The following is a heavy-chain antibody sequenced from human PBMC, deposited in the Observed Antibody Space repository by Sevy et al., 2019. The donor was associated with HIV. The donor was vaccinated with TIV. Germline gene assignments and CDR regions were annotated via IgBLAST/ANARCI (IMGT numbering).Heavy chain of an antibody. CDR1: GVTFSYYD. J-gene: IGHJ4*02. D-gene: IGHD3-22*01. Sequence: GGSLRLSCAASGVTFSYYDMNWVRQAPGKGLEWVSSISSGSSYIFYADSVKGRFTISRDNAKNSLYLQMNSLRAEDTAVYYCASPLNYYDSPSAYWGQGTLVTVSS. V-gene: IGHV3-21*04. CDR2: ISSGSSYI. CDR3: ASPLNYYDSPSAY.